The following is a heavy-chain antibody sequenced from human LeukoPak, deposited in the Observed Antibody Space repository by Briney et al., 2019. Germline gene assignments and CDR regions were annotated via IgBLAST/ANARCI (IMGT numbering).Heavy chain of an antibody. J-gene: IGHJ3*02. CDR1: GGSISSYY. D-gene: IGHD3-9*01. Sequence: SETLSLTCTVSGGSISSYYWTWIRQPPGKGLEWIRYIYNSRNTNYNPSLKSRVTISVGTSENQFSLKLNSVTAADTAIYYCARRNILTEGEAFDIWGQGTMVTVSS. CDR2: IYNSRNT. CDR3: ARRNILTEGEAFDI. V-gene: IGHV4-59*08.